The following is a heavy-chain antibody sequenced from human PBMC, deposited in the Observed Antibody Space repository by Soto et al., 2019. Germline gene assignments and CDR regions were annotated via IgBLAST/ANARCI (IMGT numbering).Heavy chain of an antibody. Sequence: ASVKVSCKASGYTFTSYYMHWVRQAPGQGLEWMGIINPSGGSTSYAQKFQGRVTMTRDTPTSTVYMELSSLRSEDTAVYYCAREYGSGSYYRHGMDVWGQGTTVTVSS. J-gene: IGHJ6*02. CDR2: INPSGGST. V-gene: IGHV1-46*01. D-gene: IGHD3-10*01. CDR1: GYTFTSYY. CDR3: AREYGSGSYYRHGMDV.